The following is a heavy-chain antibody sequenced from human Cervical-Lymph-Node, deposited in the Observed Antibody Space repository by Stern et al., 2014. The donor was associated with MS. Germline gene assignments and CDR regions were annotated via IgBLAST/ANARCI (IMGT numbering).Heavy chain of an antibody. V-gene: IGHV3-33*01. Sequence: VQLAESGGGVAQPGSSLRLSCAASGFTFGSYGMCWVRQAPRNGLERVALIPYDGSEKYYGESVKGRFTISRDNSKNTLYLQMNSLRAEDTAVYYCARDPLAVDSSGWFFDLWGRGTLVTVSS. CDR3: ARDPLAVDSSGWFFDL. CDR1: GFTFGSYG. CDR2: IPYDGSEK. D-gene: IGHD6-19*01. J-gene: IGHJ2*01.